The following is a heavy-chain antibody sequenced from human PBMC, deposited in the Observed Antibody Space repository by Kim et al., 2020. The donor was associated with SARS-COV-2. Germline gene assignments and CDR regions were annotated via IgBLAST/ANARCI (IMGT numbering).Heavy chain of an antibody. J-gene: IGHJ6*02. V-gene: IGHV3-23*01. CDR2: ISGSGGST. Sequence: GGSLRLSCAASGFTFSSYAMSWVRQAPGKGLEWVSAISGSGGSTYYADSVKGRFTISRDNSKNTLYLQMNSLRAEDTAVYYCAKDPSRGYSGYGIKYKYGMDVWCQGTTVTVSS. D-gene: IGHD5-12*01. CDR3: AKDPSRGYSGYGIKYKYGMDV. CDR1: GFTFSSYA.